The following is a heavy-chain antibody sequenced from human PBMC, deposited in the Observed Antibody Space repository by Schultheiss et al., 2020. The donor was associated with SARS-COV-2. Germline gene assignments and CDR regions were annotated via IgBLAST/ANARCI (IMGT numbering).Heavy chain of an antibody. D-gene: IGHD4-17*01. CDR1: GFTFSSYG. Sequence: GESLKISCAASGFTFSSYGMHWVRQAPGKGLEWVAVISYDGSNKYYADSVKGRFTISRDNSKNTLYLQMNSLRAEETAVYYCARDPTYGDSLTGLGFFDYWGQGTLVTVSS. CDR2: ISYDGSNK. CDR3: ARDPTYGDSLTGLGFFDY. V-gene: IGHV3-30*03. J-gene: IGHJ4*02.